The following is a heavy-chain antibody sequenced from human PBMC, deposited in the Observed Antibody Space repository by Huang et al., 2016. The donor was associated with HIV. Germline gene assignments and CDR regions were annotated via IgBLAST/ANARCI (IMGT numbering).Heavy chain of an antibody. CDR1: GFTFSGSA. J-gene: IGHJ4*02. CDR3: TRLGIHTARVDY. D-gene: IGHD5-18*01. Sequence: EVQLVESGGGLVQPGGSLKLSCAASGFTFSGSAMHWVRQASGKGLEGVGRIRSKANSYATAYAASVKGRFTISRDDSKNTAYLQMNSLKTEDTAVYYCTRLGIHTARVDYWGQGTLVTVSS. CDR2: IRSKANSYAT. V-gene: IGHV3-73*02.